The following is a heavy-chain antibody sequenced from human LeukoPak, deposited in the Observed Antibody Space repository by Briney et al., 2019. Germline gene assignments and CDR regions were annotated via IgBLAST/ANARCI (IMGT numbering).Heavy chain of an antibody. J-gene: IGHJ4*02. CDR1: GYSFTSYW. D-gene: IGHD6-19*01. CDR2: TYPGDSDT. V-gene: IGHV5-51*01. Sequence: GESLKISCKGSGYSFTSYWIGWVRQMPGKGLEWMGITYPGDSDTRYSPSFQGQVTLSVDKSISTAYVQWSSLKASDTAMYYCARSSGWYGGLDYWGQGTLATVSS. CDR3: ARSSGWYGGLDY.